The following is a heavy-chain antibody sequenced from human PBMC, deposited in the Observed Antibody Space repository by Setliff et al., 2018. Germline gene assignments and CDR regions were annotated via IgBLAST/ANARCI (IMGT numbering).Heavy chain of an antibody. Sequence: ASVKVSCKASGYSFAKYALHWVRQAPGQRLEWMGWINAGNGNTKCSQNFQGRVTITRDTSASTAYVELSSLRAEDTAVYYCARDPAYGAFDIWGQGTMVTVSS. V-gene: IGHV1-3*01. CDR1: GYSFAKYA. D-gene: IGHD3-16*01. CDR3: ARDPAYGAFDI. CDR2: INAGNGNT. J-gene: IGHJ3*02.